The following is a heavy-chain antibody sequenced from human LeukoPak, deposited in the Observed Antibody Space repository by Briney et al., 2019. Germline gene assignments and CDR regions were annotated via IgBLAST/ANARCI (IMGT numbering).Heavy chain of an antibody. CDR1: GYTLSEIS. Sequence: ASVKVSCKVSGYTLSEISMHWVRQAPGKGLEWMGGFSPAEGETIYAQKFQGRVTLTEDTSTNTAFLELSRLRSEDTAVYYCATDGRGHVMTLNYWGQGSLVTVSS. CDR3: ATDGRGHVMTLNY. J-gene: IGHJ4*02. V-gene: IGHV1-24*01. D-gene: IGHD3-10*01. CDR2: FSPAEGET.